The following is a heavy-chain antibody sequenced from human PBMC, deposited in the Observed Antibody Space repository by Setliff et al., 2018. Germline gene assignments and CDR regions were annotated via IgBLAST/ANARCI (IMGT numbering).Heavy chain of an antibody. CDR2: INPGGGST. CDR1: GSTFTNHY. V-gene: IGHV1-46*01. J-gene: IGHJ4*02. Sequence: ASVKVSCQASGSTFTNHYMHWVRQAPGQGLEWMGMINPGGGSTTYAQKFQGRVTMTRDTSTSTVYMELSSLRTGDTAVYYCARGGYSSSRDFFDIWGQGTLVTVS. D-gene: IGHD2-2*01. CDR3: ARGGYSSSRDFFDI.